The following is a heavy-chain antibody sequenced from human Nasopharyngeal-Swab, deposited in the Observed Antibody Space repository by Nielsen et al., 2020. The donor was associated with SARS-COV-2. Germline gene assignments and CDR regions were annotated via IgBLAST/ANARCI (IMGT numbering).Heavy chain of an antibody. CDR3: ARGDHKYYYGSGSWFAFDY. V-gene: IGHV1-3*01. J-gene: IGHJ4*02. D-gene: IGHD3-10*01. CDR1: GYTLTSYA. CDR2: INAGNGNT. Sequence: ASVKVSCKASGYTLTSYAMHWVRQAPGQRLEWVGWINAGNGNTKYSQKFQGRVTITRDTSASTAYMELSSLRSEDTAVYYCARGDHKYYYGSGSWFAFDYWGQGTLVTVSS.